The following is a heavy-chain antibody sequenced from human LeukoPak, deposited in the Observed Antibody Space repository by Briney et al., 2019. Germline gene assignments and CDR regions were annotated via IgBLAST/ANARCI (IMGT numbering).Heavy chain of an antibody. D-gene: IGHD6-19*01. Sequence: GGPLRLSCAASGFTVSSNYMSWVRQAPGKGLEWVSVIYSGGSTYYADSVKGRFTISRDNSKNTLYLQMNSLRAEDTAVYYCAREGSGWYRNFDYWGQGTLVTVSS. CDR1: GFTVSSNY. J-gene: IGHJ4*02. CDR3: AREGSGWYRNFDY. CDR2: IYSGGST. V-gene: IGHV3-53*01.